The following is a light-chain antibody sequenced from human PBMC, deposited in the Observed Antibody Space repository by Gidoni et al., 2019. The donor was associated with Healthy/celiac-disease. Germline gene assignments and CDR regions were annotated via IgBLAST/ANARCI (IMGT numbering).Light chain of an antibody. CDR1: SPNIGAGYD. CDR2: GNS. Sequence: QSVLTQPPSVSGAPGQSVTISCTGSSPNIGAGYDVHWYQQLPGTAPKLLIYGNSNRPSGVPDRFSGSKSGTSASLAITGLQAEDEADYYCQSYDSSLSGYVVFGGGTKLTVL. J-gene: IGLJ2*01. CDR3: QSYDSSLSGYVV. V-gene: IGLV1-40*01.